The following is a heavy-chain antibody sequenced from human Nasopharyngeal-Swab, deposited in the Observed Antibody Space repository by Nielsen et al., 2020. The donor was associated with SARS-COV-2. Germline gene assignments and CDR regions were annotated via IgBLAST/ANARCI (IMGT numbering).Heavy chain of an antibody. D-gene: IGHD4-17*01. CDR2: FYYSGST. Sequence: WIRQPPGKGLEWIGSFYYSGSTYYNPSLKSRFTISVDTSKNQFFLKLSSVTAADTAVYYCARHALVTKDFDYWGQGTLVTVSS. CDR3: ARHALVTKDFDY. V-gene: IGHV4-39*01. J-gene: IGHJ4*02.